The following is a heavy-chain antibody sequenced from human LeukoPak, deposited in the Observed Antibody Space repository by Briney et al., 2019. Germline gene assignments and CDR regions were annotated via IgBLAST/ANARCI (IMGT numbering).Heavy chain of an antibody. CDR2: INHSGST. D-gene: IGHD2-15*01. V-gene: IGHV4-34*01. CDR1: GGSFSGYY. Sequence: TSSETLSLTCAVYGGSFSGYYWSWIRQPPGKGLEWIGEINHSGSTNYNPSLKSRVTISVDTSKNQFSLKLSSVTAADTAVYYCATEPGYCSGGRCYGGWFDPWGQGTLVTVSS. J-gene: IGHJ5*02. CDR3: ATEPGYCSGGRCYGGWFDP.